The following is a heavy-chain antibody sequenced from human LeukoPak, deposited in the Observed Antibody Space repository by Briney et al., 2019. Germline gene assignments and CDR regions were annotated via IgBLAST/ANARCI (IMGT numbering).Heavy chain of an antibody. J-gene: IGHJ4*02. V-gene: IGHV3-30*18. CDR2: ISYDGSNK. Sequence: GGSLRLSCAASGFTFSSYGMHWVRQAPGKGLEWVAVISYDGSNKYYADSVKGRFTIPRDNSKNTLYLQMNSLRAEDTAVYYCAKGDTGGYDSPDYFDYWGQGTLVTVSS. D-gene: IGHD5-12*01. CDR3: AKGDTGGYDSPDYFDY. CDR1: GFTFSSYG.